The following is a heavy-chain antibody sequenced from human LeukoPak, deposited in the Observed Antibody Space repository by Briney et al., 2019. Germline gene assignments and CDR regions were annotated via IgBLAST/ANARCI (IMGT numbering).Heavy chain of an antibody. CDR3: ARAPRVVGGWYHFDS. J-gene: IGHJ4*02. CDR1: GFTFSSYE. D-gene: IGHD6-19*01. Sequence: PGGSLRLSCAASGFTFSSYEMNWVRQAPGKGLEWVSYISSSGSTIYYADSVKGRFTISRDNAKNTIYLQMNSLRVEDTAVYYCARAPRVVGGWYHFDSWGQGTLVTVSS. CDR2: ISSSGSTI. V-gene: IGHV3-48*03.